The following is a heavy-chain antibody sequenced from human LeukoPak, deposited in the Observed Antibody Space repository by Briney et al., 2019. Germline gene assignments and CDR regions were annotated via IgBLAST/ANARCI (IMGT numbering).Heavy chain of an antibody. CDR2: RYSNSIT. V-gene: IGHV3-53*01. J-gene: IGHJ4*02. CDR3: ARGHWTLESSGFYGPFDF. D-gene: IGHD6-19*01. CDR1: GFTVSSNY. Sequence: GGSLRLSCAASGFTVSSNYINWVRQAPGKGLEWVSVRYSNSITSYADSVKGRFTISRDDSRNTVYLQMNSLRVEDTAIYSCARGHWTLESSGFYGPFDFWGQGTLVTVSS.